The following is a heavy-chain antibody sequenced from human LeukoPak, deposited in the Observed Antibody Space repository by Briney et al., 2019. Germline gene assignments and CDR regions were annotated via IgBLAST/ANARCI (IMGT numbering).Heavy chain of an antibody. CDR3: ARDYGGSGAFDI. J-gene: IGHJ3*02. CDR1: GGSISNYY. CDR2: IFSTGNT. V-gene: IGHV4-59*01. D-gene: IGHD4-23*01. Sequence: SETLSLTCTVSGGSISNYYWSWSRQPPGKGLEWIGYIFSTGNTNYNPSLKSRVTISVDTSQNQFSLRLTSVTAADTAVYYCARDYGGSGAFDIWAHGTMVTVSS.